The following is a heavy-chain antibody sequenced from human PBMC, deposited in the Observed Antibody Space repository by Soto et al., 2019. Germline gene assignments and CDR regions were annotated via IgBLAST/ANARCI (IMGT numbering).Heavy chain of an antibody. J-gene: IGHJ4*02. V-gene: IGHV4-59*01. D-gene: IGHD6-19*01. CDR3: ARDRVAGLIDY. CDR1: GGPIRSYY. CDR2: IYYSGST. Sequence: PSETLSLTCTVSGGPIRSYYWSWIRQPPGKGLEWIGYIYYSGSTNYNPSLKSRVTISVDTSKNQFSLKLSSVTAADTAVYYCARDRVAGLIDYWGQGTLVTVSS.